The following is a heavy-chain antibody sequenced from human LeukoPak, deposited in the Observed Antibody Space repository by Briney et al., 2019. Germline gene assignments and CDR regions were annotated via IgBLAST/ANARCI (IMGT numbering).Heavy chain of an antibody. Sequence: LSLTCTVSGGSISSGDYYWSWIRQAPGKGLEWVSYISSSRSYRNYADSVRGRFTISRDNAKNSLYLQMNSLRAEDTAVYYCARTGGYSYGSDALDIWGQGTMVTVSS. CDR2: ISSSRSYR. J-gene: IGHJ3*02. CDR1: GGSISSGDYY. CDR3: ARTGGYSYGSDALDI. D-gene: IGHD5-18*01. V-gene: IGHV3-11*06.